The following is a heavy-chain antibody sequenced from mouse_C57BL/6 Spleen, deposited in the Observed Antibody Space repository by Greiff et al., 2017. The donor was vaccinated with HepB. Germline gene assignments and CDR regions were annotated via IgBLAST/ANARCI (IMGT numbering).Heavy chain of an antibody. CDR2: INPGSGGT. Sequence: VQLQQSGAELVRPGTSVKVSCKASGYAFTNYLIEWVKQRPGQGLEWIGVINPGSGGTNYNEKFKGKATLTADKSSSTAYMQLSSLTSEDSAVYFCARSRGYDYDGWFAYWGQGTLVTVSA. CDR1: GYAFTNYL. D-gene: IGHD2-4*01. V-gene: IGHV1-54*01. CDR3: ARSRGYDYDGWFAY. J-gene: IGHJ3*01.